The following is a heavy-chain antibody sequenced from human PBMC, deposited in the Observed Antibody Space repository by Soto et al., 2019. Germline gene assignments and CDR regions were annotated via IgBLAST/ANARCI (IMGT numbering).Heavy chain of an antibody. V-gene: IGHV3-53*01. J-gene: IGHJ6*02. CDR1: GFTVSINY. CDR3: ARDPPATRHGMDV. CDR2: IYSGGST. Sequence: PGGSLRLSCAASGFTVSINYMSWVRQAPGKGLEWVSVIYSGGSTYYADSVRGRFTISRDNSKNTLYLQMKSLRAEDTAVYYCARDPPATRHGMDVWGQGTTVTVS.